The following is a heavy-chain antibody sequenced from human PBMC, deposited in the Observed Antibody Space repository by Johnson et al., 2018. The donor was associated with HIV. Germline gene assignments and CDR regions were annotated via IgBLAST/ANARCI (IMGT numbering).Heavy chain of an antibody. CDR3: AKGGSGTTRIRAQKGAFDI. D-gene: IGHD6-19*01. CDR2: IYSGGST. Sequence: VQLVESGGGVVQPGRSLRLSCAASGFTFSNAWMSWVRQSPWKGLEWVSVIYSGGSTYYADSVQGSFTISRDNSKNTVYLQMNSLRAGDTAVYYCAKGGSGTTRIRAQKGAFDIWGQGTMVTVSS. CDR1: GFTFSNAW. V-gene: IGHV3-66*01. J-gene: IGHJ3*02.